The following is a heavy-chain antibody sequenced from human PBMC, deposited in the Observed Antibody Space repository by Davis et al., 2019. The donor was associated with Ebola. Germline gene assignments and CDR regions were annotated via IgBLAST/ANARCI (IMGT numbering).Heavy chain of an antibody. V-gene: IGHV3-23*01. CDR3: AKLGCTSSSCYTGNFYYYYGMDV. D-gene: IGHD2-2*02. CDR2: ISGSGTYT. J-gene: IGHJ6*02. Sequence: GGSLRLSCAASGFTVSSNYMSWVRQAPGKGLEWVSTISGSGTYTYYADSVKGRFTISRDNSKDTLYLQMNSLRAEDTAVYYCAKLGCTSSSCYTGNFYYYYGMDVWGQGTTVTVSS. CDR1: GFTVSSNY.